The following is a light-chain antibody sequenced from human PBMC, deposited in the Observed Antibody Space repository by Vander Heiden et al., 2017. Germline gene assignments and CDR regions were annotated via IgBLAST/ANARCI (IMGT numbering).Light chain of an antibody. V-gene: IGLV4-69*02. J-gene: IGLJ3*02. CDR2: VNSAGSH. Sequence: QLVLTQSSSASASLGASVKLTCTLSSGHRSTAIAWHQQQPQKGPRYLMTVNSAGSHTKGDGIPDRFSGSSSGSERYLTISSLQSEDEADYYCQAWDTGIGVFGGGTKVTVL. CDR1: SGHRSTA. CDR3: QAWDTGIGV.